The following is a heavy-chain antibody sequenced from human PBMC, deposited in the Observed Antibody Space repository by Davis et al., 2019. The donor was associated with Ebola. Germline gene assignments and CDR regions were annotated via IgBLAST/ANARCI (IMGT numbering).Heavy chain of an antibody. CDR3: ASGPTSDSSGLDY. Sequence: SCKASGGTFSSYGMHWVRQAPGKGLEWVAVISYDGSNKYYADSVKGRFTISRDNSKNTLYLQMNSLRAEDTAVYYCASGPTSDSSGLDYWGQGTLVTVSS. V-gene: IGHV3-30*03. J-gene: IGHJ4*02. CDR2: ISYDGSNK. CDR1: GGTFSSYG. D-gene: IGHD3-22*01.